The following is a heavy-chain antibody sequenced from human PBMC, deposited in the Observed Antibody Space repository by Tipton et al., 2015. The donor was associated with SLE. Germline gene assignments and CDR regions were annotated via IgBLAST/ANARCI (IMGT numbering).Heavy chain of an antibody. J-gene: IGHJ4*02. Sequence: TLSLTCSVSGGSFNSGDYYWSWIRQPAGKGLEWIGRIYTSGSTNYNPSLKSRVTISIETSKNQFSLKLNSVTAADTAVYYCARTNRGCFDYWGRGTLVTVSS. CDR2: IYTSGST. D-gene: IGHD2-8*01. CDR1: GGSFNSGDYY. V-gene: IGHV4-61*02. CDR3: ARTNRGCFDY.